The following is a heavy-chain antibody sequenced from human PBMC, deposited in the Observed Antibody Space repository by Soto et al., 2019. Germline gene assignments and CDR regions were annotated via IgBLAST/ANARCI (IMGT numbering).Heavy chain of an antibody. Sequence: ASVKVSCKASGYTFINYYMHWVRQAPGQGLEWMGIINPSGGSTSYAQKFQGRVTMTRDTSTSTVYMELSSLRSEDTAVYYCARDPGWLRFESSYYYGMDVWGQGTTVTVSS. J-gene: IGHJ6*02. V-gene: IGHV1-46*01. CDR1: GYTFINYY. CDR3: ARDPGWLRFESSYYYGMDV. D-gene: IGHD5-12*01. CDR2: INPSGGST.